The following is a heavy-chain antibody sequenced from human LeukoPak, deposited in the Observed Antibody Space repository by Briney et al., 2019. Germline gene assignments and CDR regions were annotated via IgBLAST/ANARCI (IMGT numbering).Heavy chain of an antibody. V-gene: IGHV3-74*01. CDR3: VRGEAHDS. D-gene: IGHD1-26*01. CDR1: GFTVTSYW. Sequence: GGSLRRSCTASGFTVTSYWREWLRQAPGEGRVWVSCINNDGSSTNYADSVKGRFTIYRDNSKNTVYLQMDSLRPEDTAVYYCVRGEAHDSWGQGTLITVSS. J-gene: IGHJ4*02. CDR2: INNDGSST.